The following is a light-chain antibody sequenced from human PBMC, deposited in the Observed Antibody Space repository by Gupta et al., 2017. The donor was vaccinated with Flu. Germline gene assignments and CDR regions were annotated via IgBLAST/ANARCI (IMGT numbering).Light chain of an antibody. CDR2: AAS. J-gene: IGKJ2*01. Sequence: PSSLSASVGDRVTTTCRASQKIRTYLNWYQQKPGKAPKLLIYAASSLQSGVPSRFSGSGSGADFTLTISRLQPEDFATYYCQQRNSSPNTFGQGTKLEIK. CDR1: QKIRTY. CDR3: QQRNSSPNT. V-gene: IGKV1-39*01.